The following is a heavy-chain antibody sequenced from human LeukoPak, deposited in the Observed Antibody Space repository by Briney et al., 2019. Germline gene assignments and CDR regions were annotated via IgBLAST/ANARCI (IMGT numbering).Heavy chain of an antibody. CDR1: GFTFSDYY. V-gene: IGHV3-11*04. CDR3: AREVVVAATRYMDV. CDR2: ISSSGSTI. D-gene: IGHD2-15*01. Sequence: GGSLRLSCAASGFTFSDYYMSWIRQAPGKGLEWVSYISSSGSTIYYADPAKGRFTMSRDNAKNSLYLLLNSLRAEDTAVYYCAREVVVAATRYMDVWGKGTTVTISS. J-gene: IGHJ6*03.